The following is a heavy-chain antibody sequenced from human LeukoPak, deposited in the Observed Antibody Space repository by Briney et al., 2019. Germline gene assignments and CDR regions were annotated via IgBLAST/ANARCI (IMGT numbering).Heavy chain of an antibody. CDR2: IYTSGST. D-gene: IGHD1-26*01. V-gene: IGHV4-4*07. CDR3: ARVGVTADFDY. J-gene: IGHJ4*02. Sequence: SETLSLTCTFSGGSITSYYWSWIRQPAGKGLEWIGRIYTSGSTNYNPSLKSRVTMSVDTAKNQFSLNLSSVTAADTAVYYCARVGVTADFDYWGQGTLVTVSS. CDR1: GGSITSYY.